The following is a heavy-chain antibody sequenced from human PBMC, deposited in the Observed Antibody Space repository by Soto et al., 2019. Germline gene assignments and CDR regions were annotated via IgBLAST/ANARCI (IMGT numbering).Heavy chain of an antibody. D-gene: IGHD6-6*01. CDR3: ARAPKVSGSSQTRPDF. V-gene: IGHV4-34*01. J-gene: IGHJ4*02. CDR1: SGSFSGYY. Sequence: QVQLHQWGAGLLKPSETLSLACSIYSGSFSGYYWSWIRQPPGKGLEWIGEISQSGNTNYSPSLKSRVSISIDTSKKQVSLNLATVSAAYTAVYYCARAPKVSGSSQTRPDFWGQGTLVTVAS. CDR2: ISQSGNT.